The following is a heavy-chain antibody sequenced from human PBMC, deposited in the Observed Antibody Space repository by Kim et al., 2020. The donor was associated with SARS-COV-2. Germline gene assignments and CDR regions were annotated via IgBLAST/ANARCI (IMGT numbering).Heavy chain of an antibody. V-gene: IGHV3-73*01. D-gene: IGHD3-10*02. CDR3: TNVRRGDNWFDP. J-gene: IGHJ5*02. Sequence: AYAASVKGRFTISRDDSKNTAYLQMNSLKTEDTAVYYCTNVRRGDNWFDPWGEGTLVTVSS.